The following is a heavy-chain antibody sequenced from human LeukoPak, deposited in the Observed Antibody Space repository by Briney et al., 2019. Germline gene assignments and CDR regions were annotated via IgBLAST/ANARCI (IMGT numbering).Heavy chain of an antibody. CDR1: GYTLTELS. V-gene: IGHV1-24*01. Sequence: SVKVSCKVSGYTLTELSMHWVRQAPGKGLEWMGGFDPEDGETIYAQKFQGRVTMTEDTSTDTAYMELSSLRSEDTAVYYCAKGSSGSYYYAFDIWGQGTMVTVSS. D-gene: IGHD1-26*01. CDR3: AKGSSGSYYYAFDI. CDR2: FDPEDGET. J-gene: IGHJ3*02.